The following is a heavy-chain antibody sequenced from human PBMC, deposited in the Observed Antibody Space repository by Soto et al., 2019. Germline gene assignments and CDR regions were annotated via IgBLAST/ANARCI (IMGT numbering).Heavy chain of an antibody. J-gene: IGHJ6*02. CDR1: GGTFGSYS. CDR3: ARVPQWLVHQRLELPTMGYYYYGMDV. D-gene: IGHD6-19*01. CDR2: IIPIFGTA. Sequence: SVKVSCKASGGTFGSYSSSWVRQAPGQGLEWMGGIIPIFGTANYAQKFQGRVTITADESTSTAYMELSSLRSEDTAVYYCARVPQWLVHQRLELPTMGYYYYGMDVWGQGTTVTVSS. V-gene: IGHV1-69*13.